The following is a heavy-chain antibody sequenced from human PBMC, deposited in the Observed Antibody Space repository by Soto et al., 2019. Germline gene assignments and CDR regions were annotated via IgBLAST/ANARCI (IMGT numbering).Heavy chain of an antibody. V-gene: IGHV1-18*01. CDR1: GYTFSNYG. J-gene: IGHJ5*02. CDR2: ISLYSDGT. D-gene: IGHD2-2*01. CDR3: ARVVPGAEAWFGP. Sequence: QVQLVQSGGEVKRPGASVKVSCKTSGYTFSNYGXXXXRQAXGQPLEWLGWISLYSDGTNYAQKFQGRVSMTTDTSTTTAYMELRSLRSDDTAVYYCARVVPGAEAWFGPWGQGTLVTVSS.